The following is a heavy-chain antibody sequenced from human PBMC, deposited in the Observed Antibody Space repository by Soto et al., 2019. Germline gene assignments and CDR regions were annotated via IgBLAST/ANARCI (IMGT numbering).Heavy chain of an antibody. CDR1: GFLFSTSRVG. J-gene: IGHJ4*02. V-gene: IGHV2-5*02. Sequence: GPTLVHTTQTLPVTCTFSGFLFSTSRVGVGWIRQPPGKALEWLALIHWDDDKRYSPSLKTRLTITRDTSKNQVVLAVPNMGPVDTATYYYVHMSFSDVYLTADYKGCFEYWGQGALENVSS. D-gene: IGHD3-16*01. CDR3: VHMSFSDVYLTADYKGCFEY. CDR2: IHWDDDK.